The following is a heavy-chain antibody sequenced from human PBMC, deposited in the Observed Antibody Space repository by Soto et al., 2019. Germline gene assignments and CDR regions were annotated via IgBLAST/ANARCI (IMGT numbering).Heavy chain of an antibody. J-gene: IGHJ5*02. Sequence: GSLRLSCAASGFTFSSYGLHWGGQAPGKGLEWVAVIWYDGSIKYYADSVKGRFTISRDNSKNTLYLQMNSLRAEDTAVYYCASAGTHEVPNLFDPWGQGTLVTVS. CDR3: ASAGTHEVPNLFDP. CDR1: GFTFSSYG. D-gene: IGHD1-7*01. CDR2: IWYDGSIK. V-gene: IGHV3-33*01.